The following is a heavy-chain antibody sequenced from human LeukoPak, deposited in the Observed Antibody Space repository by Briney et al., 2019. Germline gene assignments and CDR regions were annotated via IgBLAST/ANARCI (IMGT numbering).Heavy chain of an antibody. V-gene: IGHV3-23*01. CDR1: GFTFSSYA. Sequence: GGSLRLSCAASGFTFSSYAMSWVRQAPGKGLEWVSAISGRGGSTYYADSVKGRFTISRDNSKNTLYLQMNSLRAEDTAVYYCANVHYDSSGYYRWGQGTLVTVSS. CDR3: ANVHYDSSGYYR. D-gene: IGHD3-22*01. CDR2: ISGRGGST. J-gene: IGHJ4*02.